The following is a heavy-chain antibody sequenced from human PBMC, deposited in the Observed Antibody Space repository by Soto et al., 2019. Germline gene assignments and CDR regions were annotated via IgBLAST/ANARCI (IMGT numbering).Heavy chain of an antibody. J-gene: IGHJ5*02. Sequence: PSETLSLTCAVYGGSFSGYYWSWIRQPPGKGLDWIGEINHSGSTNYNPSLKSRVTISVDTSKNQFSLKLSSVTAADTAVYYCARVTIPELLWFGELLYWFDPWGQGTLVTVSS. V-gene: IGHV4-34*01. CDR1: GGSFSGYY. CDR3: ARVTIPELLWFGELLYWFDP. CDR2: INHSGST. D-gene: IGHD3-10*01.